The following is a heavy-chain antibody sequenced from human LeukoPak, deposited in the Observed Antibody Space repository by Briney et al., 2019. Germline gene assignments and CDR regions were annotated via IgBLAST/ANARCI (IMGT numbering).Heavy chain of an antibody. V-gene: IGHV3-66*02. J-gene: IGHJ4*02. CDR3: ASASGKFDY. D-gene: IGHD2-15*01. Sequence: PGGSLRLSCAASGFTVGSNYMSWARQAPGKGREWVSVIYSGGSTYYADSVRGRFTISRDNSKNPLYLQMNSLRAEDTAVYYCASASGKFDYWGQGTLVTVSS. CDR2: IYSGGST. CDR1: GFTVGSNY.